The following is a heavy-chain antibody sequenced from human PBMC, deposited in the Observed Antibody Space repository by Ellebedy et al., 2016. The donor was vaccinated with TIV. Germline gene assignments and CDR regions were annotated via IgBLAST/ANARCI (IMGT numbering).Heavy chain of an antibody. V-gene: IGHV4-61*03. Sequence: SETLSLTXSVSDGSVNNRGYYWAWLRQPPGKGLEWIGHIHYTGSTDYNPSLKSRVTISVDTSKNHFSLIVASVTAADTAIYYCAKNRIGQWMEADVWGQGTTVTVSS. CDR1: DGSVNNRGYY. D-gene: IGHD6-19*01. J-gene: IGHJ6*02. CDR2: IHYTGST. CDR3: AKNRIGQWMEADV.